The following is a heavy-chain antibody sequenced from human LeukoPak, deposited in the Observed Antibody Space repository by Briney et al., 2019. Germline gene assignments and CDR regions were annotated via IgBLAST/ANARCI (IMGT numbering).Heavy chain of an antibody. D-gene: IGHD4/OR15-4a*01. Sequence: GGSLRLSCAASGFTFSSFAMSWVRQAPGKGLVWVSAISGSGGSTYYADSVKGRFTISRDNSKNTLYLQMNSLRAEDTAVYYCAKDFGAGWPFWYFDLWGRGTLVTVSS. CDR2: ISGSGGST. V-gene: IGHV3-23*01. J-gene: IGHJ2*01. CDR1: GFTFSSFA. CDR3: AKDFGAGWPFWYFDL.